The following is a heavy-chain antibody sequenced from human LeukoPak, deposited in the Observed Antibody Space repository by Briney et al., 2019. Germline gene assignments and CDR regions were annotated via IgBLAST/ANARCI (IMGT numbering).Heavy chain of an antibody. CDR1: GGSISSSNW. CDR3: ARERGYCSSTSCYSVAYYFDY. Sequence: PSETLSLTCAVSGGSISSSNWWSWVRQPPGKGLEWIGEIYHSGSTNYNPSLKSRVTISVDKSKNQFSLKLSSVTAADTAVYYCARERGYCSSTSCYSVAYYFDYWGQGTLVTVSS. J-gene: IGHJ4*02. D-gene: IGHD2-2*01. V-gene: IGHV4-4*02. CDR2: IYHSGST.